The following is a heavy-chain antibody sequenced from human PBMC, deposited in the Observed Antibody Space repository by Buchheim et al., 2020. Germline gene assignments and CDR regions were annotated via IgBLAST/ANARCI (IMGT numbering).Heavy chain of an antibody. J-gene: IGHJ5*02. V-gene: IGHV4-34*01. CDR1: GGSFSGYY. CDR2: IKHSGST. Sequence: QVQLQQWGAGLLKPSETLSLTCAVYGGSFSGYYWSWIRQPPGKGLEWIGEIKHSGSTNYNPSLKSRVTISVDTSKNQFSLKLSSVTAADTAVYYCARVYYYFWSGYYFGSWFDPWGQGTL. D-gene: IGHD3-3*01. CDR3: ARVYYYFWSGYYFGSWFDP.